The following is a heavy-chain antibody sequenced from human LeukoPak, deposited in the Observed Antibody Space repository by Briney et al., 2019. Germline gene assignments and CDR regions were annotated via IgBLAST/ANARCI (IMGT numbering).Heavy chain of an antibody. CDR2: ISAYTGNT. D-gene: IGHD6-13*01. J-gene: IGHJ5*02. Sequence: ASVKVSCKASGYTFTSYGISWVRQAPGQGLEWMGWISAYTGNTNYAQKLQGRVTMTTDTSTSTAYMELRSLRSDDTAVYYCARDRAGSSWSDNWFDPWGQGTLVTVSS. V-gene: IGHV1-18*01. CDR1: GYTFTSYG. CDR3: ARDRAGSSWSDNWFDP.